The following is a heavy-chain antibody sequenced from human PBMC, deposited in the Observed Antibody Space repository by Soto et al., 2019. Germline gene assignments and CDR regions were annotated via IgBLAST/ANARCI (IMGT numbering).Heavy chain of an antibody. J-gene: IGHJ6*02. V-gene: IGHV3-53*01. CDR1: GFTVSSNY. CDR2: IYSGGST. CDR3: ARAPYSSSPSYYYYGMDV. D-gene: IGHD6-6*01. Sequence: GGSLRLSCAASGFTVSSNYMSWVRQAPGKGLEWVSVIYSGGSTYYADSVKGRFTISRDNSKNTLYLQMNSLRAEDTAVYYCARAPYSSSPSYYYYGMDVWGQGTTVTVSS.